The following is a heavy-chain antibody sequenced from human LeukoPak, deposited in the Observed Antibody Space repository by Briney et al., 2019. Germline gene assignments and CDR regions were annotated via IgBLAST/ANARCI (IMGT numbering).Heavy chain of an antibody. CDR2: IIPIFGTA. J-gene: IGHJ5*02. V-gene: IGHV1-69*06. Sequence: GASVKVSCKASGYTFTSYGISWVRQAPGQGLEWMGGIIPIFGTANYAQKFPGRVTITADKSASTAYMELSSLRSEDTAVYYCARGRPTTTIAAAGVNWFDPWGQGTLVTVSS. CDR3: ARGRPTTTIAAAGVNWFDP. D-gene: IGHD6-13*01. CDR1: GYTFTSYG.